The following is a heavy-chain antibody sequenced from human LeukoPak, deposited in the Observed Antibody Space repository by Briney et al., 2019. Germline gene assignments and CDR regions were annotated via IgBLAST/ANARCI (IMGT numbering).Heavy chain of an antibody. Sequence: SETLSLTCTVSGGSMSSGTDAWSWVRQTPGKGLEWIAYIYSSGNTFYNPSLKTRLTVSIDTSKKYFSLRLTSVTAADTAVYYCARTGYRRWFDPWGQGTQVTVSS. D-gene: IGHD2-2*02. CDR3: ARTGYRRWFDP. J-gene: IGHJ5*02. V-gene: IGHV4-30-4*07. CDR1: GGSMSSGTDA. CDR2: IYSSGNT.